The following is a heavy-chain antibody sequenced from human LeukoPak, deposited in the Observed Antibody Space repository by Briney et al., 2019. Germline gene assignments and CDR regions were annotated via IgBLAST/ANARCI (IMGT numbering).Heavy chain of an antibody. CDR2: IYYIGTA. Sequence: SQTLSLTCSVSGDSISIGDYRWSWIRQSPGKGLEWIGYIYYIGTAYYNPSLRSRVALSADTSKNQFSLKLNSVTVADSAVYYCARGRLDYDFWSGYLFDYWGQGTLVTVSS. D-gene: IGHD3-3*01. CDR3: ARGRLDYDFWSGYLFDY. CDR1: GDSISIGDYR. V-gene: IGHV4-30-4*01. J-gene: IGHJ4*02.